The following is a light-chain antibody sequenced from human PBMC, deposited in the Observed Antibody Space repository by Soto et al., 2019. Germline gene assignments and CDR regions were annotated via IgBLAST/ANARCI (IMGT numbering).Light chain of an antibody. CDR2: DAS. CDR1: HTVSSRY. V-gene: IGKV3-20*01. Sequence: EIVLTQSPGTLSMSPGERATLSCRAGHTVSSRYLAWYQQKPGQAPRLLIFDASRRAAGIPDRFSGSGSGTDFTLTINRLEPEDFAVYYCQQYGSSPFTFGQGTRLEIK. CDR3: QQYGSSPFT. J-gene: IGKJ5*01.